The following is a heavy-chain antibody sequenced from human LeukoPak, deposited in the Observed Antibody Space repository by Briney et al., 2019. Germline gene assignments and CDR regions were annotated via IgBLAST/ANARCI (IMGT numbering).Heavy chain of an antibody. CDR3: ARRYYGVDY. Sequence: PGGPLRLSCAASGFSFSSYEMTWVRQAPGKGLEWVSFISSSGSGKNYADSVKGRFTISIDNAKNSLYLQMNSLRADDTAVYYCARRYYGVDYWGQGTLVTVSS. CDR2: ISSSGSGK. V-gene: IGHV3-48*03. CDR1: GFSFSSYE. J-gene: IGHJ4*02. D-gene: IGHD4-17*01.